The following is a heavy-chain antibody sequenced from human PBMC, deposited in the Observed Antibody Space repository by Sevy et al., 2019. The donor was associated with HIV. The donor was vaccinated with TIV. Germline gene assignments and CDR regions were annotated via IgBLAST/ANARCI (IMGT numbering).Heavy chain of an antibody. V-gene: IGHV4-39*01. Sequence: SETLSLTCTVSGGSISSSSYYWGWIRQPPGKGLEWIGSIYYSGSTYYNPSLKSRVTISVDTSKNQFSLKLSSVTAADTAVYYCAGHKGLPYYYEKGGAFDIWGQGTMVTVSS. CDR2: IYYSGST. D-gene: IGHD3-22*01. CDR1: GGSISSSSYY. J-gene: IGHJ3*02. CDR3: AGHKGLPYYYEKGGAFDI.